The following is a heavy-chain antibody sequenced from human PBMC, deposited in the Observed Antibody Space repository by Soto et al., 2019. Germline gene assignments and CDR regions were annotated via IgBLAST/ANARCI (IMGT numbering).Heavy chain of an antibody. CDR1: GFIFSSYW. CDR3: VRDWDT. CDR2: IKQDGIEK. D-gene: IGHD5-18*01. J-gene: IGHJ4*02. Sequence: EVQLVESGGGLVQPGGSLRLSCAASGFIFSSYWMNWARQAPGQGLEWVAHIKQDGIEKHYLGSVKGRITISRDNAKNSLDLQLNSLRAEDTAVYYCVRDWDTWGQGTLVAVSS. V-gene: IGHV3-7*01.